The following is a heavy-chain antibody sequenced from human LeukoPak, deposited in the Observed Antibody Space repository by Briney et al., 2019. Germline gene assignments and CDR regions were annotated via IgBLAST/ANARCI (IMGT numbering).Heavy chain of an antibody. J-gene: IGHJ3*02. CDR2: IYYSGST. CDR3: ARWAYYDFWSGYYGDAFDI. V-gene: IGHV4-39*01. Sequence: PSETLSLTXTVSGGSISSSSYYWGWIRQPPGKGLEWIGSIYYSGSTYYNPSLKSRVTISVDTSKNQFSLKLSSVTAADTAVYYCARWAYYDFWSGYYGDAFDIWGQGTMVTVSS. D-gene: IGHD3-3*01. CDR1: GGSISSSSYY.